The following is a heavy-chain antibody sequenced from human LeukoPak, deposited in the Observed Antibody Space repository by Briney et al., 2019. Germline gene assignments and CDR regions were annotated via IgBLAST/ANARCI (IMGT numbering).Heavy chain of an antibody. CDR3: ARAESSGWYTGWSYYYYGMDV. Sequence: ASVKVSCKASGYTFTGYYMHWVRQAPGQGLEWMGWINPNSGGTNYAQKFQGRVTMTRDTSISTAYMELSRLRSDDTAVYYCARAESSGWYTGWSYYYYGMDVWGQGTTVTVSS. J-gene: IGHJ6*02. CDR2: INPNSGGT. V-gene: IGHV1-2*02. CDR1: GYTFTGYY. D-gene: IGHD6-19*01.